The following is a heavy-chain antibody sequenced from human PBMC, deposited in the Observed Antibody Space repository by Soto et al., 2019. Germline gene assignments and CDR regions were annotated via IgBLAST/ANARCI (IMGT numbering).Heavy chain of an antibody. V-gene: IGHV3-23*01. CDR3: AKKVGGSHPYDH. Sequence: EVELLESGGSPVQPGGSLKLSCAASGFTFNNYAMAWVRQAPGKGLEWVSSLTNSGADTYYADSVKGRFTISRDNSKNTLYLQMNSLRVEDTAVYYCAKKVGGSHPYDHWGQGTRVTVSS. D-gene: IGHD1-26*01. CDR1: GFTFNNYA. CDR2: LTNSGADT. J-gene: IGHJ4*02.